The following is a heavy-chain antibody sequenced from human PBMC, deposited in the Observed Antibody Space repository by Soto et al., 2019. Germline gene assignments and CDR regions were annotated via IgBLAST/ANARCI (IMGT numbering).Heavy chain of an antibody. D-gene: IGHD6-19*01. CDR3: ARDVSSGWYGYYYYGMDV. CDR1: GGSISSSNW. J-gene: IGHJ6*02. V-gene: IGHV4-4*02. CDR2: IYHSGST. Sequence: SETLSLTCAVSGGSISSSNWWSWVRQPPGKGLEWIGEIYHSGSTNYNPSLKSRVTISVDKSKNQFSLKLSSVTAADTAVYYCARDVSSGWYGYYYYGMDVWGQGTTVTVSS.